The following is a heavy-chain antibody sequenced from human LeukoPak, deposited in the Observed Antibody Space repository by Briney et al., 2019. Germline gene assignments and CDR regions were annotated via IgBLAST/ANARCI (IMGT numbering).Heavy chain of an antibody. D-gene: IGHD4-17*01. V-gene: IGHV1-69*04. Sequence: SVTVSCKASGLSLTHYGISWVRQAPGQGLEWMGRIIPILGIANYAQKFQGRVTITADKSTSTAYMELSSLRSEDTAVYYCARGMTTVTTSYYYYGMDVWGQGTTVTVSS. CDR2: IIPILGIA. CDR3: ARGMTTVTTSYYYYGMDV. J-gene: IGHJ6*02. CDR1: GLSLTHYG.